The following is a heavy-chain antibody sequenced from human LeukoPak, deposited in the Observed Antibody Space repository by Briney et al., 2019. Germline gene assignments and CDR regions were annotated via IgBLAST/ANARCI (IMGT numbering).Heavy chain of an antibody. J-gene: IGHJ4*02. CDR2: IDPSDSET. CDR1: GYSFTSYW. CDR3: ARQTAMGRSGDY. V-gene: IGHV5-51*01. D-gene: IGHD5-18*01. Sequence: GESLKISCKASGYSFTSYWIGWVRQMPGKGLEWMGIIDPSDSETRYTPSFQGQVTISADKSLSTAYLQWNSLKASDTAMYYCARQTAMGRSGDYWGQGTLVTVSS.